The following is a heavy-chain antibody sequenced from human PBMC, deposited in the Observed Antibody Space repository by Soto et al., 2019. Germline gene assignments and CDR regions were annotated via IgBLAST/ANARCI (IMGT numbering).Heavy chain of an antibody. D-gene: IGHD6-19*01. Sequence: QVQLQESGPGLVKPSQTLSLTCTVSGGSISSGGYYWSWIRQHPGKGLEWIGYIYYSGSTYYNPSIKSRVTISVDTSKNQFALQLSSVTAADTAVYSCARDWGGWARIDIWGQGTMVTVSS. CDR2: IYYSGST. J-gene: IGHJ3*02. CDR1: GGSISSGGYY. CDR3: ARDWGGWARIDI. V-gene: IGHV4-31*03.